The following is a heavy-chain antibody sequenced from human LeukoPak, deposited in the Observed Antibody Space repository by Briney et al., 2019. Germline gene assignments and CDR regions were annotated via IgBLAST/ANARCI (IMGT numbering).Heavy chain of an antibody. CDR1: GFIFNNFA. V-gene: IGHV3-30-3*01. D-gene: IGHD3-9*01. CDR2: ISYDGGKE. J-gene: IGHJ4*02. CDR3: ASCSRSAYYDILTAYYDY. Sequence: GGSLRLSCVASGFIFNNFAMHWVRQAPGRGLEWVAVISYDGGKEHYAESMKGRFTISRDNSNNTLYLEINSPTPEDTAIYYCASCSRSAYYDILTAYYDYWGQGTQVTVSS.